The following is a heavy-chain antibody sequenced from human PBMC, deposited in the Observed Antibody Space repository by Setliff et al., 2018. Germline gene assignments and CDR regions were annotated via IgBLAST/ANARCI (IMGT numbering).Heavy chain of an antibody. V-gene: IGHV4-61*03. Sequence: SETLSLTCTVSGASISSGTYYWAWIRQPPGKGLEWIGYIYYSGSTNYNPSLKSRVTISVDTSKNHFSLKLSSVTAADTAVSYCARDRPRTSDYNFWSGLTHAFDIWGQGTMVTVSS. CDR3: ARDRPRTSDYNFWSGLTHAFDI. CDR2: IYYSGST. CDR1: GASISSGTYY. D-gene: IGHD3-3*01. J-gene: IGHJ3*02.